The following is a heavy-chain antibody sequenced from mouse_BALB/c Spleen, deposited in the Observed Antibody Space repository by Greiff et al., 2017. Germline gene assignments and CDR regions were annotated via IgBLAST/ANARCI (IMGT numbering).Heavy chain of an antibody. CDR3: ARDGDGAMDY. V-gene: IGHV5-4*02. Sequence: DVMLVESGGGLVKPGGSLKLSCAASGFTFSDYYMYWVRQTPDKRLEWVATISDGGSYTYYPDSVKGRFTISRDNAKNNLYLQMSSLKSEDTAMYYCARDGDGAMDYWGQGTSVTVSS. D-gene: IGHD2-3*01. J-gene: IGHJ4*01. CDR2: ISDGGSYT. CDR1: GFTFSDYY.